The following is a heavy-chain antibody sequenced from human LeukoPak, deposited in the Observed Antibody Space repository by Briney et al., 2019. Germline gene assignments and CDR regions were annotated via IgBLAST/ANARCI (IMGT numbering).Heavy chain of an antibody. D-gene: IGHD2-2*01. CDR1: GDSISTYY. J-gene: IGHJ5*02. Sequence: SETLSLTCTVSGDSISTYYWSWIRKSPGKGRKWIGYIYHSGSTKYNPSLKSRVTISVDTSKNQFSLKLSSVTAADTAVYYCARHNIVVVPAALPNWFDPWGQGTLVTVSS. V-gene: IGHV4-59*08. CDR3: ARHNIVVVPAALPNWFDP. CDR2: IYHSGST.